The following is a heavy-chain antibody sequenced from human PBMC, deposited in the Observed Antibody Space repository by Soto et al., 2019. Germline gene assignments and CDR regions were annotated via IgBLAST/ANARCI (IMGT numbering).Heavy chain of an antibody. J-gene: IGHJ5*02. CDR2: IDSGGGKT. CDR3: TKEHSNYPDNWFDP. CDR1: GFTFSNHA. D-gene: IGHD4-4*01. Sequence: PGGSLRLSCAASGFTFSNHAMSWVRQAPGTGLEWVSAIDSGGGKTYYADSVKGRFTISRDNSMNTLYLQMDSLRAEDTAIYYCTKEHSNYPDNWFDPWGQGTRVTVS. V-gene: IGHV3-23*01.